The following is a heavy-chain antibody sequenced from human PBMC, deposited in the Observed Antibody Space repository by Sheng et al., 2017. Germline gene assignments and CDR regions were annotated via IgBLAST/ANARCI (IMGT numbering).Heavy chain of an antibody. CDR1: RFSFTNYW. CDR2: INQDGSEK. V-gene: IGHV3-7*05. Sequence: EVHLVESGGGLVQPGGSLRLSCEASRFSFTNYWMTWLRQAPGKGLEWVANINQDGSEKYYVDSVKGRFTISRDNSKNLMYLQINNLRAEDTAVYYCARGGSDSSWYWIFWGQGIQVTVS. D-gene: IGHD6-13*01. CDR3: ARGGSDSSWYWIF. J-gene: IGHJ4*02.